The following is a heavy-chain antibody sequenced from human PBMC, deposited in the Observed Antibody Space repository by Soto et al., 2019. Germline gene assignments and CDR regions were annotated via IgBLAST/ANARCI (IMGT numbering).Heavy chain of an antibody. J-gene: IGHJ4*02. D-gene: IGHD3-10*01. CDR2: ISSSSSTI. Sequence: EVQLVESGGGLVQPGGSLRLCCAASGFTFSSYSMNWVRQAPGKGLEWVSYISSSSSTIYYADSVKGRFTISRDNAKNSLYLQMNSLRAEDTAVYYCATEPGELLHPPFGYWGQGTLVTVSS. V-gene: IGHV3-48*01. CDR1: GFTFSSYS. CDR3: ATEPGELLHPPFGY.